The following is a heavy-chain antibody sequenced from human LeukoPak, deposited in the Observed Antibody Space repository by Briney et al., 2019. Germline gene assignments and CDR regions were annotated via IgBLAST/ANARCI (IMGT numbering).Heavy chain of an antibody. D-gene: IGHD5-12*01. V-gene: IGHV4-61*05. CDR3: ARARAGGYDFRSAYYYYGMDV. J-gene: IGHJ6*02. CDR2: IYYSGST. Sequence: PSETLSLTCSVSGGSINSRTYYWGWVRQPPGKGLEWIGYIYYSGSTNYNPSLKSRVTISVDTSKNQFSLKLSSVTAADTAVYYCARARAGGYDFRSAYYYYGMDVWGQGTTVTVSS. CDR1: GGSINSRTYY.